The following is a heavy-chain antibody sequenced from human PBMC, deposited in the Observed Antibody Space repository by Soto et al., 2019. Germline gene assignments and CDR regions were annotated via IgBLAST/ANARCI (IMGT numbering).Heavy chain of an antibody. J-gene: IGHJ4*02. CDR1: GYTFTSYG. CDR2: ISAYNGNT. D-gene: IGHD3-22*01. CDR3: ARSQAGFYYDSSGRPLDY. Sequence: QVQLVQSGAEVKKPGASVKVSCKASGYTFTSYGISWVRQAPGQGLEWMGWISAYNGNTNYAQKLQGRVTMTTDTSTSNAYMELRSLRSDDTAVYYCARSQAGFYYDSSGRPLDYWGQGTLVTVSS. V-gene: IGHV1-18*01.